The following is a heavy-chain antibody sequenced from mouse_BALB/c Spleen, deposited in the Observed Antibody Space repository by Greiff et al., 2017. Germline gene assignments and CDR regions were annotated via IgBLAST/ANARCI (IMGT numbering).Heavy chain of an antibody. CDR1: GFTFSSFG. V-gene: IGHV5-17*02. J-gene: IGHJ2*01. Sequence: EVQRVESGGGLVQPGGSRKLSCAASGFTFSSFGMHWVRQAPEKGLEWVAYISSGSSTIYYADTVKGRFTISRDNPKNTLFLQMTSLRSEDTAMYYCARDYGSPYYFDYWGQGTTLTVSS. CDR3: ARDYGSPYYFDY. D-gene: IGHD1-1*01. CDR2: ISSGSSTI.